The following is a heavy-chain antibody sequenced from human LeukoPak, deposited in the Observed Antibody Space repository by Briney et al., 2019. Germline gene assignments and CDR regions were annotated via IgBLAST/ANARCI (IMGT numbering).Heavy chain of an antibody. J-gene: IGHJ4*02. Sequence: PSETLSLTCAVYGGSFSGYYWSWIRQPPGKGLEWIGEINHSGSTNYNPSLKSRVTISVDTSKNQFSLKLSSVTAADTAVYYCARGQSEVVATTYYFDYWGQGTLVTVSS. CDR3: ARGQSEVVATTYYFDY. V-gene: IGHV4-34*01. CDR1: GGSFSGYY. D-gene: IGHD5-12*01. CDR2: INHSGST.